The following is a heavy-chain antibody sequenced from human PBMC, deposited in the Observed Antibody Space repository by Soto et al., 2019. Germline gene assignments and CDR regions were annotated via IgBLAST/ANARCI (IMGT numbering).Heavy chain of an antibody. J-gene: IGHJ4*02. CDR1: GYTFTRYY. D-gene: IGHD2-2*01. CDR2: INPSGGST. Sequence: GASVKVSCKASGYTFTRYYMHWVRQAPGQGPEWMGIINPSGGSTNYAQKLQGRVTMTRDTSTTTVYMDLSSLRSEDTAVYYCAKDRPVGYCSSTSCYFDYWGQGTLVTVSS. V-gene: IGHV1-46*04. CDR3: AKDRPVGYCSSTSCYFDY.